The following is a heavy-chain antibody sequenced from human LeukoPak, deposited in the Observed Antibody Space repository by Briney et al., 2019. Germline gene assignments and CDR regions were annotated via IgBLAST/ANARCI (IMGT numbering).Heavy chain of an antibody. J-gene: IGHJ6*03. D-gene: IGHD6-13*01. CDR3: ARSIAAAGTLPYYYYYYMDV. CDR2: NYYSGST. V-gene: IGHV4-39*07. Sequence: SETLSLTCTVSGGSISSSSYYWGWIRQPPGKGLEWIGRNYYSGSTYYNPSLKIRVTISVDTSKIQFSLKLSSVTAADTALYYCARSIAAAGTLPYYYYYYMDVWGKGTTVTVSS. CDR1: GGSISSSSYY.